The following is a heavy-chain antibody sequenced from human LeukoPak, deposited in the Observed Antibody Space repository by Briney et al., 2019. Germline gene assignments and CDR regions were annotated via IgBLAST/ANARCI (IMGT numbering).Heavy chain of an antibody. Sequence: GGSPRLSCAASGFTFSSYSMNWVRQAPGKGLEWVSYISSSSSTIYYAGSVRGRFTISRDNAKNSLYLQMNSLRAEDTAVYYCARIVATRVDYWGQGTLVTVSS. CDR3: ARIVATRVDY. D-gene: IGHD5-12*01. J-gene: IGHJ4*02. V-gene: IGHV3-48*04. CDR2: ISSSSSTI. CDR1: GFTFSSYS.